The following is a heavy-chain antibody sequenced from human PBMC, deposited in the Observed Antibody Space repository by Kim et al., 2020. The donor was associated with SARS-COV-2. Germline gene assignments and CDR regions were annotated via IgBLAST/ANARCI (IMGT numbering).Heavy chain of an antibody. CDR3: ARGAMVRGADRDY. V-gene: IGHV3-30*01. Sequence: YGDAVEGRFTSSRDNSKNTLDLQMNSLETEDTAGYYCARGAMVRGADRDYWGQGTLVTVSS. D-gene: IGHD3-10*01. J-gene: IGHJ4*02.